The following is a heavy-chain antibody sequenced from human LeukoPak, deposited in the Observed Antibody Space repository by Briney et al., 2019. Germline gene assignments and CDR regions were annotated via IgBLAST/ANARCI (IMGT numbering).Heavy chain of an antibody. CDR3: ARAGYCSGGSCFAHDY. CDR2: IIPIFGIA. J-gene: IGHJ4*02. D-gene: IGHD2-15*01. CDR1: GGTFSSYA. Sequence: GSSVKVSCKASGGTFSSYAISWVRQAPGQGLEWMGRIIPIFGIANYAQKFQGRVTITADKSTSTAYMELSSLRSEDTAVYYCARAGYCSGGSCFAHDYWGQGTLVTVSS. V-gene: IGHV1-69*04.